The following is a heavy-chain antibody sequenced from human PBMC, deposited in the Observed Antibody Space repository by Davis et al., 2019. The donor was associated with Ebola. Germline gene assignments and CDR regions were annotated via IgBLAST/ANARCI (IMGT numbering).Heavy chain of an antibody. CDR2: IYQSVST. J-gene: IGHJ4*02. D-gene: IGHD6-13*01. CDR3: AKRYGSSSWTHFDY. CDR1: GGSISSSSNY. V-gene: IGHV4-39*02. Sequence: MPSETLSLTCTVSGGSISSSSNYWGWIRQPPGKGLEWIGSIYQSVSTYYNPSLKSRVTMSIDMSKNHFSLRLTSVTAADTAVYYCAKRYGSSSWTHFDYWGQGTLVTVSS.